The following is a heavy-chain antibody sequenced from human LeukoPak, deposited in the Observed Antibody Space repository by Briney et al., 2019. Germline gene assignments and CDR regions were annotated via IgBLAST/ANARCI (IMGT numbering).Heavy chain of an antibody. CDR1: GYTFTSYG. Sequence: ASVKVSCKASGYTFTSYGISWVRQAPGQGLEWMGWISAYNGNTNYAQKLQGRVTMTTDTSTSTAYMELRSLRSDDTAVYYCARESEPYYYGSGSPFPNYYYYGMDAWGQGTTVTVSS. J-gene: IGHJ6*02. V-gene: IGHV1-18*01. CDR2: ISAYNGNT. D-gene: IGHD3-10*01. CDR3: ARESEPYYYGSGSPFPNYYYYGMDA.